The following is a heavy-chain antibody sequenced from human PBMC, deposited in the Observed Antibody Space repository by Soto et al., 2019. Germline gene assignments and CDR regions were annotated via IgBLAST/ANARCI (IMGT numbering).Heavy chain of an antibody. V-gene: IGHV5-51*01. CDR3: ATPSPESKDSLEL. J-gene: IGHJ3*01. CDR1: GYSFTSYW. Sequence: GESLKISCKGTGYSFTSYWIGWVRQIPGKGLEWMGIIYPGDSDIRYNPSFQGQVTISADKSISTAFLQWSSLKASDSALYYCATPSPESKDSLELWGQGTMVTVSS. D-gene: IGHD2-15*01. CDR2: IYPGDSDI.